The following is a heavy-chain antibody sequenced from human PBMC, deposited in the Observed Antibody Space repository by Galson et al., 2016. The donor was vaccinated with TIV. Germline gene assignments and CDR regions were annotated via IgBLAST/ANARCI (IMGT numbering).Heavy chain of an antibody. CDR3: ARRYFDL. CDR1: GFTFSDYW. V-gene: IGHV3-7*01. J-gene: IGHJ2*01. Sequence: SLRLSCAASGFTFSDYWIHWVRQTPGKGLEWVANIKQDGSEKYYVDSVKGRFTISRDNAKSSLFLQMNSLRAEDTAVYYCARRYFDLWGRGTLVTVSS. CDR2: IKQDGSEK.